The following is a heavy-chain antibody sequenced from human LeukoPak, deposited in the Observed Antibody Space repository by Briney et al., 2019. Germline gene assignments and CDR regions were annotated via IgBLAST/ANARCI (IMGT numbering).Heavy chain of an antibody. J-gene: IGHJ4*02. CDR3: ARRGWYSSGFLDGGFDY. V-gene: IGHV5-51*01. CDR1: GYSFTSYW. CDR2: IYPGDSDT. D-gene: IGHD6-19*01. Sequence: AGESLKISCKGSGYSFTSYWIGWVRQMPGKGLEWMGIIYPGDSDTRYSPSFQGQVTISADKSISIAYLQWSSLKASDTAMYYCARRGWYSSGFLDGGFDYWGQGTLVTVSS.